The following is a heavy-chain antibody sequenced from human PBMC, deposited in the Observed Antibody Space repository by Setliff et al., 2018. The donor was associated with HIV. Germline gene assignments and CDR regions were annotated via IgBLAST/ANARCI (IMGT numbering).Heavy chain of an antibody. V-gene: IGHV4-34*01. J-gene: IGHJ5*01. D-gene: IGHD2-15*01. CDR3: ARGFEGFCGGGSCHWFDS. Sequence: SETLSLTCAVYGGSFSDYYWNWIRQTPGKGLEWLGEIDHRGRTNYNPSLKNRVTISRDTSKNQFSLRLSSTTVADTAVYYCARGFEGFCGGGSCHWFDSWGQGTLVTVSS. CDR1: GGSFSDYY. CDR2: IDHRGRT.